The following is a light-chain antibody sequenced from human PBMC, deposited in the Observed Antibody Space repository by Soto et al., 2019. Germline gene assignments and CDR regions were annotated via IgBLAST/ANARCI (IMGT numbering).Light chain of an antibody. CDR2: DVN. J-gene: IGLJ2*01. V-gene: IGLV2-14*03. CDR1: RSAIGAYNF. Sequence: QSVLTQPASVSGSPGQSITLSCTGTRSAIGAYNFVSWYQQHPGKAPKLMLYDVNIRPSGVSNRFSGSKSGNTASLTISGLQAEDEADYYCTSWTTSTTMIFGGGTKVTVL. CDR3: TSWTTSTTMI.